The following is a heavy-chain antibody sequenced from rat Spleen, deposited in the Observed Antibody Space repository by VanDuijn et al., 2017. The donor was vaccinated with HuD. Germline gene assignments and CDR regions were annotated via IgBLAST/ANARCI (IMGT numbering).Heavy chain of an antibody. V-gene: IGHV2-45*01. CDR3: ARDLDGYFDY. Sequence: QVQLKESGPGLVQPSETLSLTCTVSGFSLTSYNVHWVRQPPGKGLEWMGEMWSGGSTDYNSALKSRLSISRDTSKNQVFLKMNSLQSEDTTTYYCARDLDGYFDYWGQGVMVTVSS. CDR2: MWSGGST. D-gene: IGHD1-12*03. CDR1: GFSLTSYN. J-gene: IGHJ2*01.